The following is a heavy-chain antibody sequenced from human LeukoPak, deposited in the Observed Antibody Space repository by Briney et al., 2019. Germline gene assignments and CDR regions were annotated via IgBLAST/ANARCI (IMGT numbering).Heavy chain of an antibody. D-gene: IGHD6-19*01. V-gene: IGHV1-2*02. J-gene: IGHJ4*02. CDR3: ARDRPGSSGWCNDDY. CDR2: INPNSGGT. CDR1: GYTFTGYY. Sequence: GASVKVSCKASGYTFTGYYMHWVRQAPGQGLEWMGWINPNSGGTNYAQKFQGRVTMTRDTSISTAYMELSRLRSDDTAVYYCARDRPGSSGWCNDDYWGQGALVTVSS.